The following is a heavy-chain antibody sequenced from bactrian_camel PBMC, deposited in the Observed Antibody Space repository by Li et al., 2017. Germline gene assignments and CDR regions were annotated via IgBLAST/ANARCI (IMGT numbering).Heavy chain of an antibody. CDR2: VAEGGSA. CDR1: SHTYSNNC. D-gene: IGHD1*01. CDR3: KVDRVLGPSYGGCGRIPNNV. V-gene: IGHV3S53*01. Sequence: HVQLVESGGGSVEAGGSLRLSCTTSSHTYSNNCMGWFRQAPGKEREKVAGLVAEGGSAFYADSVKSRFAISRDNTKNTVYLQLNSLKSEDMAMYYCKVDRVLGPSYGGCGRIPNNVWGQGTQVTVS. J-gene: IGHJ4*01.